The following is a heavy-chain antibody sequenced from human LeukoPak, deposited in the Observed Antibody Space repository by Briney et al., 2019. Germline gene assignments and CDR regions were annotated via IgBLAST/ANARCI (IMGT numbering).Heavy chain of an antibody. CDR2: ISYDGSNK. V-gene: IGHV3-30*18. Sequence: GGSLRLSCAASGFTFSSYGMHWVRQAPGKGLEWVAVISYDGSNKYYADSVKGRFTISRDNSKNTLYLQMNSLRAEDTAVYYCAKDRGGGLESHYFDYWGQGTLVTVSS. D-gene: IGHD3-10*01. J-gene: IGHJ4*02. CDR3: AKDRGGGLESHYFDY. CDR1: GFTFSSYG.